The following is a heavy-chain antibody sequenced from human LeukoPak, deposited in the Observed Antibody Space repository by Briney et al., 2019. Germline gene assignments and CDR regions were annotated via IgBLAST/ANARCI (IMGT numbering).Heavy chain of an antibody. CDR1: GFTFSNAW. CDR2: IKSKTDVGTA. CDR3: TTDFSTVVVGL. J-gene: IGHJ4*02. V-gene: IGHV3-15*01. D-gene: IGHD2-15*01. Sequence: GGSLRLSCAPSGFTFSNAWMSWVRQAPGKGLEWVGRIKSKTDVGTADYAAPVKGRFTISRDDSKNTLYLQMNSLKTEDTAVYYCTTDFSTVVVGLWGQGTLVTVSS.